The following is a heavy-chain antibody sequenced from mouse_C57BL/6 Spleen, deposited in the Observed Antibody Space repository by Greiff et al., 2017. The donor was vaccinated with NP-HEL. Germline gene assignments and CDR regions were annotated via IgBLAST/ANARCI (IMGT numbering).Heavy chain of an antibody. CDR3: TGYDPYAMDY. CDR1: GYTFTDYE. D-gene: IGHD2-2*01. V-gene: IGHV1-15*01. J-gene: IGHJ4*01. Sequence: QVQLQQSGAELVRPGASVTLSCKASGYTFTDYEMHWVKQTPVHGLEWIGAIDPETGGTAYNQKFKGKAILTADKSSSTAYMELRSLTSEDSAVYYCTGYDPYAMDYWGQGTSVTVSS. CDR2: IDPETGGT.